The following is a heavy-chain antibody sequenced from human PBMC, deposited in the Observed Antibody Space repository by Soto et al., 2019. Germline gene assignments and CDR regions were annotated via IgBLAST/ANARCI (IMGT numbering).Heavy chain of an antibody. CDR1: GFTFDDYA. D-gene: IGHD5-18*01. J-gene: IGHJ4*02. CDR3: AKDRYSYGNNGLSLDY. V-gene: IGHV3-9*01. Sequence: EVQLVESGGGLVQPGRSLRLSCAASGFTFDDYAMHWVRQAPGKGLEWVSGISWNSGSIGYADSVKGRFTISRDNAKNSLYRQMNSLRAEVTALYYCAKDRYSYGNNGLSLDYWAREPWSPSPQ. CDR2: ISWNSGSI.